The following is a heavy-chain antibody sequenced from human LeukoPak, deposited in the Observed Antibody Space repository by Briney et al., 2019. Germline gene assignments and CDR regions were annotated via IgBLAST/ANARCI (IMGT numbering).Heavy chain of an antibody. CDR2: IYYSGST. J-gene: IGHJ5*02. V-gene: IGHV4-59*08. CDR1: GGSISNKY. CDR3: ARASVRGTNHINWFDP. Sequence: SETLSLTCTVSGGSISNKYWSWIRQPPGKGLEWIGYIYYSGSTNYNSSLKSRVTISLDTSMNQFSLRLRFVTAADTAVYYCARASVRGTNHINWFDPWGQGTLVTVSS. D-gene: IGHD3-10*01.